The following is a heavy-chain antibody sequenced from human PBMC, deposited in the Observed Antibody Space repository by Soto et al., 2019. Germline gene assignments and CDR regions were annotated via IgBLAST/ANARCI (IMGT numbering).Heavy chain of an antibody. CDR2: ISAYNGNT. J-gene: IGHJ6*02. D-gene: IGHD3-3*01. CDR1: GYTFTSYG. CDR3: ARAVSRFGVVIPYYYYYYGMDV. Sequence: QVQLVQSGAEVKKPGASVKVSCKASGYTFTSYGISWVRQAPGQGLEWMGWISAYNGNTNYAQKLPGRVTMTTATTTSTAYMELRSLRSDDTAVYYCARAVSRFGVVIPYYYYYYGMDVWGQGTTVTVSS. V-gene: IGHV1-18*01.